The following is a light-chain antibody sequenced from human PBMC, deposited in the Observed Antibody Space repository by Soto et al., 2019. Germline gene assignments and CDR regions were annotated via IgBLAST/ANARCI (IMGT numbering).Light chain of an antibody. CDR1: SSDVGAYNY. CDR2: EVN. V-gene: IGLV2-8*01. Sequence: QSALTKPPSASGSPGQSVTISCTGTSSDVGAYNYVSWYRQHPGKAPKLLIFEVNSRPSGVPDRFSGSKSGNTASLTVSGLQAEDESHYYCSSYAGSNTWVFGGGTKLTVL. J-gene: IGLJ3*02. CDR3: SSYAGSNTWV.